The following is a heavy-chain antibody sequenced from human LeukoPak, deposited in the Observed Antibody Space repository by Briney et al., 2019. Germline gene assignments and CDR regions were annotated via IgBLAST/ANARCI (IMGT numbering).Heavy chain of an antibody. CDR2: IYTTGIT. CDR3: ARDGYYYDSSGYYF. D-gene: IGHD3-22*01. J-gene: IGHJ4*02. CDR1: GGSISSYY. V-gene: IGHV4-4*07. Sequence: SETLSLTCTVSGGSISSYYWSWIRQPAGRGLEWIGRIYTTGITNYNPSLKSRVTMSVDTSKNQFSLKLTSVTAADTAVYYCARDGYYYDSSGYYFWGQGTLVTVSS.